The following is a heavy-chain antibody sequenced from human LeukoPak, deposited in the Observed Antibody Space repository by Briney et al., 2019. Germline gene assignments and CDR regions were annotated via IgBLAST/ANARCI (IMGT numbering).Heavy chain of an antibody. CDR1: GFTFSSYW. CDR3: ARAWANSDSY. V-gene: IGHV3-7*01. J-gene: IGHJ4*02. CDR2: INQDGSKI. Sequence: PGGSLRLSCVGSGFTFSSYWMSWVRQAPGKGLEWVTNINQDGSKIYYVDSVKGRFTISRDNAKNSLFLQMNSLRDEDTAVYYCARAWANSDSYWGQGTLVTVSS. D-gene: IGHD4-11*01.